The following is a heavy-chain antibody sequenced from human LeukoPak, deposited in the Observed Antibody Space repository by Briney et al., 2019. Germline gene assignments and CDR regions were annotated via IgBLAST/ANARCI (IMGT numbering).Heavy chain of an antibody. CDR3: ARGSDGAFDI. D-gene: IGHD1-26*01. V-gene: IGHV3-7*04. J-gene: IGHJ3*02. CDR2: IKKDGSEK. CDR1: GFMFSSYW. Sequence: GGSLRLSCAASGFMFSSYWMNWVRQAPGKGLEWVANIKKDGSEKYYVDSVKGRFTISRDNAKNSLYLQMNSLRAKDTAVYYCARGSDGAFDIWGQGTMVTVSS.